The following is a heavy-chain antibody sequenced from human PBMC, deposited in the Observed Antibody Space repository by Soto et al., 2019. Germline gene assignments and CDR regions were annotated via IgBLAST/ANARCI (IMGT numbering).Heavy chain of an antibody. J-gene: IGHJ4*02. Sequence: EVQLVESGGGLVKPRGSLRLSCAASGFILTSNSMNWVRQAPGKGLEWVSCISSSSSYIYYADSVKGRFTISRDNAKKTLDLQMNSLRAEDTAVYYCARETMAFDYWGQGTLVTVSS. CDR1: GFILTSNS. D-gene: IGHD3-10*01. CDR2: ISSSSSYI. CDR3: ARETMAFDY. V-gene: IGHV3-21*01.